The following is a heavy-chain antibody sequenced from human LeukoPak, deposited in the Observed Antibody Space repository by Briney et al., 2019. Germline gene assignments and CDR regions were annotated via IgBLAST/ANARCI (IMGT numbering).Heavy chain of an antibody. CDR2: INHSGST. CDR1: GGSFGGYY. Sequence: SETLSLTCAVYGGSFGGYYWSWIRQPPGKGLEWIGEINHSGSTNYNPSLKSRVTISVDTSKNQFSLKLSSVTAADTAVYYCARQALRYYFDYWGQGTLVTVSS. J-gene: IGHJ4*02. CDR3: ARQALRYYFDY. V-gene: IGHV4-34*01.